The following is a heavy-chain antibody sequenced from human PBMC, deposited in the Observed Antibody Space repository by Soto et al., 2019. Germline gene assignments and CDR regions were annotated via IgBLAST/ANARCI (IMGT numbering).Heavy chain of an antibody. CDR2: IYHSGST. J-gene: IGHJ4*02. CDR3: ARGSGMVGATDLDY. CDR1: GYSISSGYY. V-gene: IGHV4-38-2*01. Sequence: SETLSLTCAVSGYSISSGYYWGWIRQPPGKGLEWIGSIYHSGSTYYNPSLKGRVTISVDTSKNQFSLRLSSVTAADTAVYYCARGSGMVGATDLDYWGQGTLVTVSS. D-gene: IGHD1-26*01.